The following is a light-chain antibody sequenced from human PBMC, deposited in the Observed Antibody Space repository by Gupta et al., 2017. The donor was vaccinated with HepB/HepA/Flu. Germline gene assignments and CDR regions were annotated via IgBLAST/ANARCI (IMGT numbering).Light chain of an antibody. CDR1: SSNIGRNY. J-gene: IGLJ3*02. V-gene: IGLV1-47*01. CDR2: HND. Sequence: QSVVTQSPSQSGTPGQRVTIYCSGSSSNIGRNYVCWYQQLPGTAPKLLIGHNDQRPSGVPDRFSASKAGTSASLVISGLRSEDDADYYCAAWDERLSGWVFGGGTKLTVL. CDR3: AAWDERLSGWV.